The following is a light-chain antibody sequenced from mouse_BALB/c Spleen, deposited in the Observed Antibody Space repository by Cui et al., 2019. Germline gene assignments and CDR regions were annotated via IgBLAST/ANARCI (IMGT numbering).Light chain of an antibody. CDR2: DTS. V-gene: IGKV4-69*01. J-gene: IGKJ1*01. CDR3: HQRSSYPWT. Sequence: QILLTQFPAIMSASPGEKVTMTCSPSSSVSYMHWYQQKPGSSPKPWIYDTSNLASGFPARFSGSGSGTSYSLIISSMEAEDAATYYCHQRSSYPWTFGGGTKLEIK. CDR1: SSVSY.